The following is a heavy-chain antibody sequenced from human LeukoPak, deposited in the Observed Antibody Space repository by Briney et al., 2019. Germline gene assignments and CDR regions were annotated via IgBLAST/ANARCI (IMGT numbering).Heavy chain of an antibody. CDR1: GYTFTSYD. J-gene: IGHJ6*03. D-gene: IGHD2-8*01. Sequence: ASVKDSCKASGYTFTSYDINWVRQATGQGLEWMGWMNPNSGNTGYAQKFQGRVTITRNTSISTAYMELSSLRSEDTAVYYYARAGVDYYYYYMDVWGKGTTVTVSS. V-gene: IGHV1-8*03. CDR2: MNPNSGNT. CDR3: ARAGVDYYYYYMDV.